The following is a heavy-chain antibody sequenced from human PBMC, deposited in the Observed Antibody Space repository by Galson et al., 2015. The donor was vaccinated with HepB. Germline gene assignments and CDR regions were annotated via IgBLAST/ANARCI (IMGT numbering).Heavy chain of an antibody. J-gene: IGHJ6*02. V-gene: IGHV3-11*06. D-gene: IGHD3-10*01. CDR1: GFTFGDYF. Sequence: SLRLSCAASGFTFGDYFMTWIRQAPGKGLEWLSYISHSGTFTKYADSVKGRFTISRDDAKNSLDLQMNSLRVEDTAVYYCARVNYYGWGRLSLRYGWDVWGQGATVTVSS. CDR3: ARVNYYGWGRLSLRYGWDV. CDR2: ISHSGTFT.